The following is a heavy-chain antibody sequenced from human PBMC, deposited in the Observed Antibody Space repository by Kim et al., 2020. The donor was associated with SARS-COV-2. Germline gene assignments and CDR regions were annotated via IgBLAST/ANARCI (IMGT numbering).Heavy chain of an antibody. CDR2: IYYSGST. CDR1: GGSISSYY. CDR3: ARVRFPEENSGYSSSWYDRTFDY. V-gene: IGHV4-59*01. Sequence: SETLSLTCTVSGGSISSYYWSWIRQPPGKGLEWIGYIYYSGSTNYNPSLKSRVTISVDTSKNQFSLKLSSVTAADTAVYYCARVRFPEENSGYSSSWYDRTFDYWGQGTLVTVSS. J-gene: IGHJ4*02. D-gene: IGHD6-13*01.